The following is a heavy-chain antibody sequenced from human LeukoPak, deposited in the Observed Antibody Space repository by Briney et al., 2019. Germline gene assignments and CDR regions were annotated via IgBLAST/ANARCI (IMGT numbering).Heavy chain of an antibody. CDR2: INWNGGST. Sequence: GRSLRLSCTASGFTFGDYAMSWVRQAPGKGLEWVSGINWNGGSTGYADSVKGRFTISRDNAKNSLYLQMNSLRAEDTALYYCARVRYYDSSGYSTELFDYWGQGTLVTVSS. D-gene: IGHD3-22*01. CDR3: ARVRYYDSSGYSTELFDY. V-gene: IGHV3-20*04. CDR1: GFTFGDYA. J-gene: IGHJ4*02.